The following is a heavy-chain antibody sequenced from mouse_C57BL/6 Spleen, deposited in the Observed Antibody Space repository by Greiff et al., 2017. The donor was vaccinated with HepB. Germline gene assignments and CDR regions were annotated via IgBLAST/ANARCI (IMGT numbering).Heavy chain of an antibody. D-gene: IGHD2-12*01. J-gene: IGHJ3*01. CDR2: ISDGGSYT. CDR3: ARRDSNDLGRFAY. Sequence: EVQVVESGGGLVKPGGSLKLSCAASGFTFSSYAMSWVRQTPEKRLEWVATISDGGSYTYYPDNVKGRFTISRDNAKNNLYLQMSHLKSEDTAMYYCARRDSNDLGRFAYWGQGTLVTVSA. V-gene: IGHV5-4*01. CDR1: GFTFSSYA.